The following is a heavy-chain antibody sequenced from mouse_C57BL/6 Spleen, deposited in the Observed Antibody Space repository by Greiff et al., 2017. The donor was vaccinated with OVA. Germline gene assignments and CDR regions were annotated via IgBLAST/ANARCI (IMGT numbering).Heavy chain of an antibody. J-gene: IGHJ4*01. D-gene: IGHD2-3*01. V-gene: IGHV1-15*01. CDR3: TRCDGYDYAMDY. Sequence: VQLQESGAELVRPGASVTLSCKASGYTFTDYEMHWVKQTPVHGLEWIGAIDPETGGTAYNQKFQGKAILTADKSSSTAYMELRSLTSEDSAVYYCTRCDGYDYAMDYWGQGTSVTVSS. CDR2: IDPETGGT. CDR1: GYTFTDYE.